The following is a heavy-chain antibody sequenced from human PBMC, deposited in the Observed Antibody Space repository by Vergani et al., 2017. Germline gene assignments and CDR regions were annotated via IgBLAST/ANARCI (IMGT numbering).Heavy chain of an antibody. CDR2: ISPDGSAK. V-gene: IGHV3-7*01. CDR1: GFSLSRFW. Sequence: EVQLVESGGGLVQPGGSLRLSCAASGFSLSRFWMSWVRQAPEKGLEWVSHISPDGSAKSYVDSFKGRFTISRDNTKNSLSLQMSGLRVEDTAVYYCVIRPRGPWNFDLWCRRILITVSS. CDR3: VIRPRGPWNFDL. J-gene: IGHJ2*01. D-gene: IGHD3-16*01.